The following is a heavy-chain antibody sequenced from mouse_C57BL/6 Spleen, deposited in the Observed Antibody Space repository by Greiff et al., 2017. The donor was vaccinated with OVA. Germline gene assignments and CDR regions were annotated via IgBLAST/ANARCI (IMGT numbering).Heavy chain of an antibody. Sequence: EVHLVESGGDLVKPGGSLKLSCAASGFTFSGYGMSWVRQTPDKRLEWVATISSGGSYTYYPDSVKGRFTISRDNAKNTLYLQMSSLKSEDTAMYYCARHGYDGGAWFAYWGQGTLVTVSA. J-gene: IGHJ3*01. CDR3: ARHGYDGGAWFAY. CDR2: ISSGGSYT. CDR1: GFTFSGYG. V-gene: IGHV5-6*01. D-gene: IGHD2-2*01.